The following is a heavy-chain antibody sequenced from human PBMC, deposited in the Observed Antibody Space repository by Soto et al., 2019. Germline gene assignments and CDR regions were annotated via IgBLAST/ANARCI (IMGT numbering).Heavy chain of an antibody. J-gene: IGHJ4*02. V-gene: IGHV4-4*02. CDR1: GGSISSNKW. CDR2: IYHSGST. Sequence: PSETLSLTCAVYGGSISSNKWWSWVRQPPGKGLEWIGEIYHSGSTNYNPSLKSRVTISLDKSKNQFSLSLRSLTAADTAVYYCARSREFDYWSQGTLVTVSS. CDR3: ARSREFDY.